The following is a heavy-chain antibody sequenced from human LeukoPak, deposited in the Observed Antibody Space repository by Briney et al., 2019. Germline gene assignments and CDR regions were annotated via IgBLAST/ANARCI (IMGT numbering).Heavy chain of an antibody. V-gene: IGHV3-23*01. CDR1: GFTFSSYA. J-gene: IGHJ4*02. Sequence: GGSLRLSCAASGFTFSSYAMSWVRQAPGKGLEWVSAISGSGGGTYYADSVKGRFTISRDNSKNTLYLQMNSLRAEDTAVYYCAKDQGWHGDYAFPFDYWGQGTLVTVSS. CDR3: AKDQGWHGDYAFPFDY. D-gene: IGHD4-17*01. CDR2: ISGSGGGT.